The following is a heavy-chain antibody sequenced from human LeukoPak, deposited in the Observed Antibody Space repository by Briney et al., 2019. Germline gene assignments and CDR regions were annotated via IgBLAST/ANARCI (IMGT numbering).Heavy chain of an antibody. Sequence: PSETLSLTCTVSGCSISSYYWSWIRQPAGKGLEWIGRIYTSGSTNYNPSLKSRVTMSVDTSKNQFSLKLSSVTAADTAVYYCASTYQAYYYDSSGYEFDYWGQGTLVTVSS. V-gene: IGHV4-4*07. J-gene: IGHJ4*02. D-gene: IGHD3-22*01. CDR3: ASTYQAYYYDSSGYEFDY. CDR2: IYTSGST. CDR1: GCSISSYY.